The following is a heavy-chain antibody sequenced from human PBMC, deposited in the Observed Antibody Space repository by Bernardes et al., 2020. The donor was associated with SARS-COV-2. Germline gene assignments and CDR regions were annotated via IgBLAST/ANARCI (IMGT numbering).Heavy chain of an antibody. V-gene: IGHV2-5*02. CDR1: GFSLSTTAVG. CDR2: IYLDDDK. D-gene: IGHD4-4*01. CDR3: AHARGTGNSHGVDY. J-gene: IGHJ4*02. Sequence: SCPTLVKPTQTLTLTCTFSGFSLSTTAVGVGWIRQTPGKALEWLTLIYLDDDKRYSPSLKSRLTITKDTSKNQAVLTMTNMDPVDTATYYCAHARGTGNSHGVDYLGQGTLVTVYS.